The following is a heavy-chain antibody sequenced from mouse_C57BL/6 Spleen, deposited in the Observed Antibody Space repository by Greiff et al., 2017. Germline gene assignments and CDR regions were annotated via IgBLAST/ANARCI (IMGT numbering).Heavy chain of an antibody. Sequence: EVMLVESEGGLVQPGSSMKLSCTASGFTFSDYYMAWVRQVPEKGLEWVANINYDGSSTYYLDSLKSRFIISGDNAKNILYLQMSSLKSEDTATYYCARGPGNYYGSSLYYFDYWGQGTTLTVSA. CDR1: GFTFSDYY. V-gene: IGHV5-16*01. CDR2: INYDGSST. CDR3: ARGPGNYYGSSLYYFDY. D-gene: IGHD1-1*01. J-gene: IGHJ2*01.